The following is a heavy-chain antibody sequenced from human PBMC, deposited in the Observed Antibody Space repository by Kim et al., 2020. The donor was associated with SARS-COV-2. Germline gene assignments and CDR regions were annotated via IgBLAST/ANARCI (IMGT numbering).Heavy chain of an antibody. D-gene: IGHD6-19*01. Sequence: GGSLRLSCAASGFTFSSYAMHWVRQAPGKGLEWVAVISYDGSNKYYADSVKGRFTISRDNSKNTLYLQMNSLRAEDTAVYYCARVKGWYDGYFDYWGQGT. CDR2: ISYDGSNK. CDR1: GFTFSSYA. CDR3: ARVKGWYDGYFDY. V-gene: IGHV3-30*04. J-gene: IGHJ4*02.